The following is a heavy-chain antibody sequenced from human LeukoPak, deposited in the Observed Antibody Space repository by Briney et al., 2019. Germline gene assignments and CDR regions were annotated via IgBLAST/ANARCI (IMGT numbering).Heavy chain of an antibody. CDR3: ARGRGPPNTNRDFYYYYYMDV. CDR1: GYTLTSDG. CDR2: INAANGHT. D-gene: IGHD3-10*01. V-gene: IGHV1-3*03. J-gene: IGHJ6*03. Sequence: ASVKVSCKASGYTLTSDGMNWVRQAPGQRFEWMGWINAANGHTKYSQEFQDRITITRDTSATTAYMELSNLRSEDMALYYCARGRGPPNTNRDFYYYYYMDVWGTGTTVTVSS.